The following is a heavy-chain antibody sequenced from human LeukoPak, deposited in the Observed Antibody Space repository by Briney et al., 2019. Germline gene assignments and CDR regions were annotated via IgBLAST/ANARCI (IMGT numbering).Heavy chain of an antibody. V-gene: IGHV3-48*01. CDR3: ARGSGYPDY. J-gene: IGHJ4*02. CDR1: GFTFSSYS. CDR2: ISSSSSTI. Sequence: GGSLRLSCAASGFTFSSYSMNWVRQAPGEGLEWVSYISSSSSTIYYADSVKGRFTISRDNAKNSLYLQMNSLRAEDTAVYYCARGSGYPDYWGQGTLVTVSS. D-gene: IGHD3-3*01.